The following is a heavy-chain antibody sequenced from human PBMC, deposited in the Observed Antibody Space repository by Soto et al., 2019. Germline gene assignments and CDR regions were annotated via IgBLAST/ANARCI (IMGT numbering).Heavy chain of an antibody. V-gene: IGHV3-33*01. CDR3: TRDFTWSQVY. J-gene: IGHJ4*02. D-gene: IGHD3-3*01. CDR1: GVSFSDYV. CDR2: MWYHGRDL. Sequence: QPGGSLRLSCAASGVSFSDYVMHWVRQAPGKGLEWVAVMWYHGRDLFYTDSVKGRFTISRDNSKNTLFLQMNSLRDEDTAVYYCTRDFTWSQVYWGQGVQVTVSS.